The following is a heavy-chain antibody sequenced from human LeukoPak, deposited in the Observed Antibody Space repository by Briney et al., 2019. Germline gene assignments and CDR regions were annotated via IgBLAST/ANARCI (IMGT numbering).Heavy chain of an antibody. CDR3: ARDLYSSGQGEVDY. CDR2: TYYRSKWYN. Sequence: SQTLSLTCAISGDSVSNNIAAWNWVRQSPSRGLEWLGRTYYRSKWYNNYAVSVKSRITINPDTSKNQFSLHLNSVTPEDTAVYYCARDLYSSGQGEVDYWGQGTLATVSS. D-gene: IGHD6-19*01. CDR1: GDSVSNNIAA. V-gene: IGHV6-1*01. J-gene: IGHJ4*02.